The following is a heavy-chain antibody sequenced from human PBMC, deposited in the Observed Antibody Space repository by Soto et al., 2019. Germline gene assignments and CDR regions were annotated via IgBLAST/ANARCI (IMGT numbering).Heavy chain of an antibody. CDR1: GFTFGDYA. CDR3: SRRFWSAYYQFYCYAMDV. J-gene: IGHJ6*02. D-gene: IGHD3-3*01. V-gene: IGHV3-49*04. Sequence: SLRLSCSGSGFTFGDYALSWVRQAPGKGLEWVGFIRSKGDGGTTEYSASVKGRFTISRDDSRSIAYLQMNSLNTEDTAIYFCSRRFWSAYYQFYCYAMDVWGQGTTVTVSS. CDR2: IRSKGDGGTT.